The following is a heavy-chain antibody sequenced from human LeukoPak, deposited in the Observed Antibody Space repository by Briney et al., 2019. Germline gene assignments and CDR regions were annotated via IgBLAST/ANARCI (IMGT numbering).Heavy chain of an antibody. CDR1: GGSISSYY. Sequence: SETLSLTCTVSGGSISSYYWSWIRQPAGKGLEWIGRIYISGSTNYNPSLKSRVTMSVDMSKNQFSLRLSSVTAADTAVYYCARAGLVVTFFDYWGQGTQVTVSS. V-gene: IGHV4-4*07. D-gene: IGHD2-21*02. CDR2: IYISGST. J-gene: IGHJ4*02. CDR3: ARAGLVVTFFDY.